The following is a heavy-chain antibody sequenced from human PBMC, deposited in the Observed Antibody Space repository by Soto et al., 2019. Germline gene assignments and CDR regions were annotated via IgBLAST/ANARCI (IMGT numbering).Heavy chain of an antibody. D-gene: IGHD5-18*01. CDR3: ARDAGGYSYGLYYFDY. V-gene: IGHV3-48*02. Sequence: EVQLVESGGGLVQPGGSLRLSCAASGFTFSSYSMNWVRQAPGKGLEWVSYISSSSRTISYVESVEGRFTISRDNAKNALYLQMNGLRDEDTSVYYCARDAGGYSYGLYYFDYWGQGALVTVSS. CDR2: ISSSSRTI. CDR1: GFTFSSYS. J-gene: IGHJ4*02.